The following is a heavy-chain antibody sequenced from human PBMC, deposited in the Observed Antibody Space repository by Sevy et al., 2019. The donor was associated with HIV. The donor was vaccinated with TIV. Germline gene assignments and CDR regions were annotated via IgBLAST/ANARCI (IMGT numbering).Heavy chain of an antibody. D-gene: IGHD1-1*01. CDR1: GYTFINYG. J-gene: IGHJ6*03. Sequence: ASVKVSCKASGYTFINYGITWVRQAPGQGLEWMGWISAYNGNTNYAQKLQGRVTMTTDTSTSTAYMELRSLRSDDTAVYYCARDLGTPYYYYMDVWGKGTTVTVSS. V-gene: IGHV1-18*01. CDR3: ARDLGTPYYYYMDV. CDR2: ISAYNGNT.